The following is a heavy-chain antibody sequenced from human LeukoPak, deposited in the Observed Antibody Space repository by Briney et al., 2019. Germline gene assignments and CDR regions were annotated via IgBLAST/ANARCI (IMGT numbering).Heavy chain of an antibody. V-gene: IGHV4-59*01. D-gene: IGHD1-14*01. CDR3: ARDIRYYYMDV. Sequence: PSETLSLTCTVSGGSISSYYWSWIRQPPGKGLEWIGYIYYSGSTNYNPSLKSRVTISVDTSKNQFSLKLSSATAADTAVYYCARDIRYYYMDVWGKGTTVTVSS. CDR2: IYYSGST. J-gene: IGHJ6*03. CDR1: GGSISSYY.